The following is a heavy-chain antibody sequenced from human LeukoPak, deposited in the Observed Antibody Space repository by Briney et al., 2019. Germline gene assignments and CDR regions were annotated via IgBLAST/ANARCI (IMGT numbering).Heavy chain of an antibody. CDR1: GFTFDDYA. CDR3: ARVGVSGFAFDI. V-gene: IGHV3-9*01. Sequence: GGSLRLSCAASGFTFDDYAMHWVRQAPGKGLEWVSGTDWDGARIGYADSVKGRFTVSRDNAKNSLYLQMNSLRAEDTAVYYCARVGVSGFAFDIWGQGTMVTVSS. CDR2: TDWDGARI. J-gene: IGHJ3*02. D-gene: IGHD3-10*01.